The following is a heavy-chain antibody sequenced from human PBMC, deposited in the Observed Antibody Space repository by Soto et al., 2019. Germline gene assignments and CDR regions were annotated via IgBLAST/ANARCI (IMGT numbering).Heavy chain of an antibody. J-gene: IGHJ6*02. Sequence: QVQLVQSGAEVKKPGSSVKVSCKASGGNFSSYAISWVRQAPGQGLEWMGGIIPIFGTANYAQKFQGRVTITADKSTSTAYMELRSLGSEDTAVYYCARRKGGGSYYYYGMDVWGQGTTVTVSS. V-gene: IGHV1-69*06. CDR2: IIPIFGTA. CDR3: ARRKGGGSYYYYGMDV. CDR1: GGNFSSYA. D-gene: IGHD3-16*01.